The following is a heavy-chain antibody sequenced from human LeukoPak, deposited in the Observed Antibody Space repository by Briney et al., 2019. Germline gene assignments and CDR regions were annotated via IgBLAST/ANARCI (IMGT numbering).Heavy chain of an antibody. CDR2: IKQDETEK. CDR1: GFTFSNFW. Sequence: HPGGSLRLSCTASGFTFSNFWMGWVRQAPGEGLEWVANIKQDETEKFYLGSVKGRFTISRDNAKNSLYLQMDSLRAEDTAVYYCAKDPSYNFWSGYQSYWGQGTLVTVSS. D-gene: IGHD3-3*01. J-gene: IGHJ4*02. V-gene: IGHV3-7*03. CDR3: AKDPSYNFWSGYQSY.